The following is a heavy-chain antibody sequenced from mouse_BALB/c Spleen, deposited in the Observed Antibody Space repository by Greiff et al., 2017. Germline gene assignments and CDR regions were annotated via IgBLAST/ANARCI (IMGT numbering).Heavy chain of an antibody. J-gene: IGHJ2*01. D-gene: IGHD1-1*01. V-gene: IGHV1-4*01. Sequence: QVQLKQSGAELARPGASVKMSCKASGYTFTSYTMHWVKQRPGQGLEWIGYINPSSGYTNYNQKFKGKATLTVDKSSSTAYMQLSSLTSEDSAVYYCARKLRYYFDYWGQGTTLTVSS. CDR2: INPSSGYT. CDR3: ARKLRYYFDY. CDR1: GYTFTSYT.